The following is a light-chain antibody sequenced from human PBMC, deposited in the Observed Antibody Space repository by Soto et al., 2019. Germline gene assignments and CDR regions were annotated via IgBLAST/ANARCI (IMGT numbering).Light chain of an antibody. J-gene: IGKJ3*01. Sequence: EIVMTQSPATLSVSPGQRVTLSCRASQSVGTSIAWYQQKPGQAPRLLIYGASTRATGVPARFSGSGSGTAFTLTIRSLQSEDFANYYCQQYYNWPPFTFGQGTKVDIK. V-gene: IGKV3-15*01. CDR1: QSVGTS. CDR2: GAS. CDR3: QQYYNWPPFT.